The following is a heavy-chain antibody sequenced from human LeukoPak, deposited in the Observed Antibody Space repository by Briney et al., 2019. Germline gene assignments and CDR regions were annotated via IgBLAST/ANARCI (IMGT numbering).Heavy chain of an antibody. CDR1: GFTFTSYA. CDR3: GKGVAGGSTYYFDY. Sequence: PGGSLRLSCAASGFTFTSYAMSWVRQAPGKGLERVSAITDSGSSTYYADSVKGRLTISRDNSKNTLYLQMNSLRAEDSAVYSCGKGVAGGSTYYFDYWGQGTLVTVSS. J-gene: IGHJ4*02. V-gene: IGHV3-23*01. CDR2: ITDSGSST. D-gene: IGHD2/OR15-2a*01.